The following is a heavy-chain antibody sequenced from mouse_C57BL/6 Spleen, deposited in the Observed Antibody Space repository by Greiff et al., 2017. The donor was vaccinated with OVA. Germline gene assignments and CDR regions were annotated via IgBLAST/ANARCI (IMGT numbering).Heavy chain of an antibody. CDR1: GYTFTSYW. CDR2: IYPSDSET. D-gene: IGHD1-1*02. J-gene: IGHJ1*03. Sequence: VQLQQPGAELVRPGSSVKLSCKASGYTFTSYWMDWVKQRPGQGLEWIGNIYPSDSETHYNQKFKDKATLTVDKSSSTAYMQLSSLTSEDSAVYYCARRWLEGYFDVWGTGTTVTVSS. V-gene: IGHV1-61*01. CDR3: ARRWLEGYFDV.